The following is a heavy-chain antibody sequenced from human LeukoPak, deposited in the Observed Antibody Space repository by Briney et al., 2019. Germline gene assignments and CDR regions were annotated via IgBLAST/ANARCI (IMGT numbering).Heavy chain of an antibody. J-gene: IGHJ4*02. CDR2: ISGSGVST. CDR3: AKPPEGRSGFYGADY. D-gene: IGHD3-3*01. V-gene: IGHV3-23*01. Sequence: GGSLRLSCAASGFTFSSYAMSWVRQAPGKGPEWVSAISGSGVSTYYADSVKGRFTISRDNSKNTLYLQMNSLRAEDTAVYYCAKPPEGRSGFYGADYWGQGTLVTVSS. CDR1: GFTFSSYA.